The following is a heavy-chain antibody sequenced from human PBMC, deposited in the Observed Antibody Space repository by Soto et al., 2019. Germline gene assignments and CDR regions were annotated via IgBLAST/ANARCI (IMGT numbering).Heavy chain of an antibody. Sequence: QVQLVQSGAEVKKPGASVKVSCKAYGYTFTSYGISWVRQAPGQGLEWMGWISAYNGNTNYAQKLQGRVTMTTDTSTSTAYRELRSLRSDDPAVYYCAKTFGCSYAIDSWGQGTLVTVSS. V-gene: IGHV1-18*01. CDR2: ISAYNGNT. CDR3: AKTFGCSYAIDS. J-gene: IGHJ4*02. D-gene: IGHD5-18*01. CDR1: GYTFTSYG.